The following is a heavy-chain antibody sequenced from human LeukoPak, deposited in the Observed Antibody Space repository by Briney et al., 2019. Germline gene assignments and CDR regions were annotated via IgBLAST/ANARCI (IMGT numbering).Heavy chain of an antibody. CDR2: IYHSGST. CDR1: GGSISSSDW. Sequence: PSETLSLTCAVSGGSISSSDWWSWVRQPPGKGLEWIGEIYHSGSTNYNPSLKSRVTISVDTSKNQFSLKLSSVTAADTAVYYCARVTGYRIEDYFDYWGQGTLVTVSS. D-gene: IGHD6-13*01. CDR3: ARVTGYRIEDYFDY. V-gene: IGHV4-4*02. J-gene: IGHJ4*02.